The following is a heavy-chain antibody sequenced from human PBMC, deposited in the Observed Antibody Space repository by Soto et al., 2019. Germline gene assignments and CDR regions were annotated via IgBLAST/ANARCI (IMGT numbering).Heavy chain of an antibody. V-gene: IGHV1-58*01. CDR2: IVVGSGNT. CDR1: GFTFTRHA. CDR3: ARDVGYTGYEQGNPFDL. D-gene: IGHD5-12*01. J-gene: IGHJ3*01. Sequence: VKGSCKASGFTFTRHAVQWVRQARGHRLEWIGWIVVGSGNTNYAQKFQERVTITRDMSTSTAYMELSSLRSADTALYYCARDVGYTGYEQGNPFDLWGQGTMVTVSS.